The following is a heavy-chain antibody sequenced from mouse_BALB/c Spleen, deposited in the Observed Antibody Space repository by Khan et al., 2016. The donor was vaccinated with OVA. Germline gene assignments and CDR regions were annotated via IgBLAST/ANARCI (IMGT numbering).Heavy chain of an antibody. D-gene: IGHD1-3*01. CDR1: GYTFTDFA. Sequence: QVQLQQSGAELVRPGVSVKISCKGSGYTFTDFAIHWVKQSHSKSLEWIGVISTYYGDPTYNQKFKDKATMTVDKSSSTAYMELGRLESEDSAIYYCTRGSGKFRFAYWGQGTLVTVSA. CDR2: ISTYYGDP. V-gene: IGHV1S137*01. J-gene: IGHJ3*01. CDR3: TRGSGKFRFAY.